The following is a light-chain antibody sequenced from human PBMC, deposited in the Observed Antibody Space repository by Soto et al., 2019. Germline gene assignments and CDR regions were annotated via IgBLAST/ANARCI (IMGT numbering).Light chain of an antibody. CDR1: SSDVGGYNY. V-gene: IGLV2-14*01. Sequence: QSVLTQPASVSGSPGQSITISCTGTSSDVGGYNYVSWYQQHPGKAPKVMIYEVSNRPSGVSYRFSGSKSGNTASLTISGLQAEDEADYYCSSYRSSGTLVFGTGTKLTVL. J-gene: IGLJ1*01. CDR3: SSYRSSGTLV. CDR2: EVS.